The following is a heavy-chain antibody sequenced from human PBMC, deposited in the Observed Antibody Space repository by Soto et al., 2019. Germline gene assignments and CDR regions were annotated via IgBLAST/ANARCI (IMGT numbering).Heavy chain of an antibody. J-gene: IGHJ3*02. CDR3: ARAPGGVAGLLDAFDI. V-gene: IGHV4-59*01. D-gene: IGHD6-19*01. CDR1: GGSISSYY. CDR2: IYYSGST. Sequence: SGGSISSYYWSWIRQPPGKGLEWIGYIYYSGSTNYNPSLKSRVTISVDTSKNQFSLKLSSVTAADTAVYYCARAPGGVAGLLDAFDIWGQGTMVTVSS.